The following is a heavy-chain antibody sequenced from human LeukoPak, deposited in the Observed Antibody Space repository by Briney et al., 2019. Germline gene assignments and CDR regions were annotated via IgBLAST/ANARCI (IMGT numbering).Heavy chain of an antibody. D-gene: IGHD3-10*01. Sequence: GGSLRLSCAASGFTFSSYAMSWVRQAPGKRLEWVSAISGSGGSTYYADSVKGRFTISRDNSKNTLYLQMNSLRAEDTAVYYCAKGMVRGVIIAKSHFDYWGQGTLVTVSS. V-gene: IGHV3-23*01. CDR2: ISGSGGST. CDR1: GFTFSSYA. J-gene: IGHJ4*02. CDR3: AKGMVRGVIIAKSHFDY.